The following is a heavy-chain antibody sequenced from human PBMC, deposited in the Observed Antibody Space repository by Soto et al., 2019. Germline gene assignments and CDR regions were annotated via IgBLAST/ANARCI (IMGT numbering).Heavy chain of an antibody. J-gene: IGHJ6*03. D-gene: IGHD3-16*01. CDR2: INPSGGST. CDR1: GYTFTSYY. V-gene: IGHV1-46*03. CDR3: ARAPLWGTTPYYYYYMDV. Sequence: QVQLVQSGAEVKKPGASVKVSCKASGYTFTSYYMHWVRQAPGQGLEWMGIINPSGGSTSYAQKFQGRVTMTRDTSTSTVYMELSSRRSEDTAVYYCARAPLWGTTPYYYYYMDVWGKGTTVTVSS.